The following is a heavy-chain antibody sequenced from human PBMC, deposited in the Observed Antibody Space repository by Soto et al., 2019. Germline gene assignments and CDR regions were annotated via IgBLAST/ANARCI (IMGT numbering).Heavy chain of an antibody. J-gene: IGHJ3*02. CDR1: GGTFSSYA. Sequence: QVQLVQSGAEVKKPGSSVKVSCKASGGTFSSYAISWVRQAPGQGLEWMGGIIPICGTANYAQKFQGRVTITADESTSTAYMELSSLRSEDTAVYYCARAKQWLLLNKDAFDIWGQGTMVTVSS. V-gene: IGHV1-69*01. D-gene: IGHD3-22*01. CDR2: IIPICGTA. CDR3: ARAKQWLLLNKDAFDI.